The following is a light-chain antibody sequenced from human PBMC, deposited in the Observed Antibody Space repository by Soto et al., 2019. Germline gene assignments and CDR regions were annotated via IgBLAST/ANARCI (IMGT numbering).Light chain of an antibody. CDR1: QGISSY. J-gene: IGKJ3*01. V-gene: IGKV1-8*01. CDR3: QQYYSYPFT. Sequence: AIRMTQSPSSFSASTGDRVTITCRASQGISSYLAWYQQKPGKAPKLLIYAASTLQSVVPSRFSVSGSGTDFTLTISCLQSEDFATYYCQQYYSYPFTFGPGTKVDIK. CDR2: AAS.